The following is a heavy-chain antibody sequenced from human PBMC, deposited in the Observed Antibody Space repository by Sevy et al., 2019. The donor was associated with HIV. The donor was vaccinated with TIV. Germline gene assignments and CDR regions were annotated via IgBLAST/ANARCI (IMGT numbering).Heavy chain of an antibody. CDR2: LKSDVYGGTV. D-gene: IGHD6-6*01. CDR1: GFTFGDYC. V-gene: IGHV3-49*04. CDR3: SRWKAAQSIFDY. Sequence: GGSLRLSCTASGFTFGDYCMSWVRQAPGKGLEWVAFLKSDVYGGTVDHAAYLSGRFVILRNDPNTIAYLQMNDLKTEDAGVYYCSRWKAAQSIFDYGAQGALITVSS. J-gene: IGHJ4*02.